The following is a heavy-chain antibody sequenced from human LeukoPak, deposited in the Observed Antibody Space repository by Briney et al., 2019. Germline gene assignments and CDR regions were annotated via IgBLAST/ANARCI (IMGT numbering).Heavy chain of an antibody. D-gene: IGHD1-26*01. CDR2: ISLSGLT. V-gene: IGHV4-4*02. CDR3: SREGGAFSPFGY. CDR1: SGSISSTNW. Sequence: SQTLSLTCGVSSGSISSTNWYSWVRQPPGQGLEWIGEISLSGLTNYNPSLKSRVTMSLDKSKNLLSLTLTSVTAADTAVYYCSREGGAFSPFGYWGQGTLVTVTS. J-gene: IGHJ4*02.